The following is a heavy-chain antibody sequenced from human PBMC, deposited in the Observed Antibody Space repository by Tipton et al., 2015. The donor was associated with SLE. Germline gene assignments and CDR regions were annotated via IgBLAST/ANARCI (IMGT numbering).Heavy chain of an antibody. CDR2: INPGKGNT. D-gene: IGHD1-26*01. CDR3: AREKDVGGWETFDY. V-gene: IGHV1-3*01. J-gene: IGHJ4*02. CDR1: GYVFTSYA. Sequence: QSGPEVKQPGASVKVSCKASGYVFTSYAIHWLRQAPGQRIEWMGWINPGKGNTRYSQKLQGRFTITGDRSATTVYMELRYLRSEETATYYCAREKDVGGWETFDYWGQGTLLTVS.